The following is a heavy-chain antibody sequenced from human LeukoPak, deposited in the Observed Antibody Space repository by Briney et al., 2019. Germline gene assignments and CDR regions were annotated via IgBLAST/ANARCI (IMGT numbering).Heavy chain of an antibody. CDR3: ARDSSGYVSWFDP. D-gene: IGHD3-22*01. CDR1: GYTFTSYD. CDR2: MNPNSGGT. V-gene: IGHV1-2*02. Sequence: ASVKVSCKASGYTFTSYDINWVRQATGQGLEWMGWMNPNSGGTNYAQKFQGRVTMTRDTSISTAYMELSRLRSDDTAVYYCARDSSGYVSWFDPWGQGTLVTVSS. J-gene: IGHJ5*02.